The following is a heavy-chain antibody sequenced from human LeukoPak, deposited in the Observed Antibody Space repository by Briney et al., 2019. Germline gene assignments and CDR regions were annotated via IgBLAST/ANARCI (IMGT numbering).Heavy chain of an antibody. D-gene: IGHD3-10*01. V-gene: IGHV3-13*01. J-gene: IGHJ3*01. CDR3: ARGHYYGSGGDTFDV. CDR1: GFSFSNND. Sequence: PGGSLRLSCAASGFSFSNNDMHWVRQFSGKGLGWVSGLGVAGDRYYPVSVRGRFTVSRDRAGTYLYLQMNSLSAGDTAVYYCARGHYYGSGGDTFDVWGKGTMVIVSS. CDR2: LGVAGDR.